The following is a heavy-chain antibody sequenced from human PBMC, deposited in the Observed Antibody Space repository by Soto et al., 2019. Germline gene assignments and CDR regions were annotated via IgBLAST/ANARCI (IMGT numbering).Heavy chain of an antibody. J-gene: IGHJ6*03. CDR2: ISAYNGNT. V-gene: IGHV1-18*01. D-gene: IGHD5-12*01. CDR3: ARVSGVSGRYYYYYMDV. Sequence: QVPLVQSGAEVKKPGASVKVSCKASGYTFTSYGISWVRQAPGQGLEWMGWISAYNGNTNYAQKLQGRVTMTTDTATSTAYMELRSLRSDDTAVYYCARVSGVSGRYYYYYMDVWGKGTTVTVSS. CDR1: GYTFTSYG.